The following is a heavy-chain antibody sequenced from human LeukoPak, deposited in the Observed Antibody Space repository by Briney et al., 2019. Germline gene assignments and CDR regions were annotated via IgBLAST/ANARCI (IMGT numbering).Heavy chain of an antibody. CDR1: GGSISSYY. D-gene: IGHD2-2*01. V-gene: IGHV4-4*07. Sequence: SETLSLTCTASGGSISSYYWSWIRQPAGKGLEWIGRIYTSGSTNYNPSLKSRVTMSVDTSKNQFSLKLSSVTAADTAVYYCARDLYCSSTSCYWPETYNWFDPWGQGTLVTVSS. CDR2: IYTSGST. J-gene: IGHJ5*02. CDR3: ARDLYCSSTSCYWPETYNWFDP.